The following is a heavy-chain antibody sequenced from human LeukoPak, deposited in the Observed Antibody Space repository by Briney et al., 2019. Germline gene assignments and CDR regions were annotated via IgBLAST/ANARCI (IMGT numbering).Heavy chain of an antibody. CDR1: GGSVNSYY. V-gene: IGHV4-4*09. J-gene: IGHJ3*02. CDR3: ARHTNFSAFDI. D-gene: IGHD4-11*01. Sequence: PSGTLSLTCSVSGGSVNSYYWSWIRQPPGKGLEWMGYIYTSGSTNYNPSLKSRGTISVDTSKNQFSLKLSSVTAADTAVYYCARHTNFSAFDIWGQGTMVTVSS. CDR2: IYTSGST.